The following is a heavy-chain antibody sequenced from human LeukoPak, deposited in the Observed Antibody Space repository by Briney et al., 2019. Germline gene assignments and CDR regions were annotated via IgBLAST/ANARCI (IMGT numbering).Heavy chain of an antibody. CDR1: GGSISRSSYY. Sequence: ETLSLTCTVSGGSISRSSYYWGWIRQPPGKGLEWVSVIYTGGSTYYADSVKGRFTISRDNSKNTVYLQMNSLRAEDTAVYYCARDSCTSTTCYIDYWGQGTLVTVSS. CDR3: ARDSCTSTTCYIDY. D-gene: IGHD2-2*02. J-gene: IGHJ4*02. CDR2: IYTGGST. V-gene: IGHV3-53*01.